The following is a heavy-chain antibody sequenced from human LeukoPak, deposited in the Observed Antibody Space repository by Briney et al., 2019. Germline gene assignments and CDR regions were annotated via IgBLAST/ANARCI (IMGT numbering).Heavy chain of an antibody. CDR2: IYYSGST. Sequence: SETLSLTCTVSGGSISSYYWSWIRQPPGKGLEWIGYIYYSGSTNYNPSLKSRVTISVDTSKNQFSLKLSSVTAADTAVYYCARHSDPYYDILTGYYSGLSVGDWGQGTLVTVSP. D-gene: IGHD3-9*01. J-gene: IGHJ4*02. V-gene: IGHV4-59*08. CDR1: GGSISSYY. CDR3: ARHSDPYYDILTGYYSGLSVGD.